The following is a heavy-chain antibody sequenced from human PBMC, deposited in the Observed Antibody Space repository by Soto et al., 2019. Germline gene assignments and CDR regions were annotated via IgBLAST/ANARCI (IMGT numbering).Heavy chain of an antibody. V-gene: IGHV4-39*07. CDR3: ARRWGTSFDF. CDR1: RVSISSSSYY. CDR2: IYYSGST. Sequence: SETLSLTCTVSRVSISSSSYYWGWIRQPPGKGLEWIGSIYYSGSTNYNPSLKSRVTISVDTSKNQFSLKVSSVTAADTAVYYCARRWGTSFDFWGQGTLVTVSS. D-gene: IGHD7-27*01. J-gene: IGHJ4*02.